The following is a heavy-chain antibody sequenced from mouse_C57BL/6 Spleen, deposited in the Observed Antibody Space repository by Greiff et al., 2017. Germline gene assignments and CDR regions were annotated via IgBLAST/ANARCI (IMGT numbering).Heavy chain of an antibody. CDR2: IYPRDGST. V-gene: IGHV1-85*01. J-gene: IGHJ4*01. CDR3: ARLDSSGWRDAMDY. Sequence: QVQLQQSGPELVKPGASVKLSCKASGYTFTSYDINWVKQRPGQGLEWIGWIYPRDGSTKYNEKFKGKATLTVDTSSSTAYMELHSLTSEDSAVYFWARLDSSGWRDAMDYWGQGTSVTVSS. D-gene: IGHD3-2*02. CDR1: GYTFTSYD.